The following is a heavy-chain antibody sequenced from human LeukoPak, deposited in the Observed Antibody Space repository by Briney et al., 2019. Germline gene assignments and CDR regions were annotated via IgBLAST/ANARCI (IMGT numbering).Heavy chain of an antibody. V-gene: IGHV4-59*08. CDR2: IYYSGST. CDR3: ARRGGASDI. CDR1: GGSISSYY. D-gene: IGHD2-15*01. Sequence: MPSETLSLTCTVSGGSISSYYWSWIRQPPGKGLEWIGYIYYSGSTNYNPSLKSRVTISVDTSKNQFSLKLSSVTAADTAVYYCARRGGASDIWGQGTMVTVSS. J-gene: IGHJ3*02.